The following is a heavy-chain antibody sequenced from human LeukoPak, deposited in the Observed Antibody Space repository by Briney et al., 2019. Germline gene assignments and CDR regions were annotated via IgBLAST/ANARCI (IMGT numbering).Heavy chain of an antibody. J-gene: IGHJ4*02. Sequence: PGGSLRLSCAASGFPFSGYWMDWVRQAPGKGMEWVANINQDGSVQYYAASVKGRFTISRDNAKNSLYLQMNSPRAEDTAVYYCPRSLDYLGQGTLVTVSS. CDR3: PRSLDY. CDR1: GFPFSGYW. V-gene: IGHV3-7*01. CDR2: INQDGSVQ.